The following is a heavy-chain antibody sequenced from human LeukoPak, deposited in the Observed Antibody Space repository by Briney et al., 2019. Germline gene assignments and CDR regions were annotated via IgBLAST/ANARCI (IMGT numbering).Heavy chain of an antibody. J-gene: IGHJ4*02. V-gene: IGHV3-9*01. CDR3: AKDLGMALDY. CDR2: ISWNSGSI. Sequence: GGSLRLSCAASGFTVSSNYMSWVRQAPGKGLEWVSGISWNSGSIGYADSVKGRFTISRDNAKNSLYLQMNSLRAEDTALYYCAKDLGMALDYWGQGTLVTVSS. CDR1: GFTVSSNY. D-gene: IGHD5-24*01.